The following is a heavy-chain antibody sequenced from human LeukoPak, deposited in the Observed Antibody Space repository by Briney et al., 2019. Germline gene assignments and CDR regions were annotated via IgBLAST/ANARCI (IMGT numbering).Heavy chain of an antibody. D-gene: IGHD2-15*01. J-gene: IGHJ5*02. CDR2: MNPNSGHT. CDR1: GYTFTSYD. Sequence: ASVKVSCKASGYTFTSYDINWVRQATGQGLEWMGWMNPNSGHTGYAQEFQGRVSMTRDTSISTAYMELHNLRSDDTAIYYCARGCNGVSCYSGSNWFDTWGLGTLVTVSS. CDR3: ARGCNGVSCYSGSNWFDT. V-gene: IGHV1-8*02.